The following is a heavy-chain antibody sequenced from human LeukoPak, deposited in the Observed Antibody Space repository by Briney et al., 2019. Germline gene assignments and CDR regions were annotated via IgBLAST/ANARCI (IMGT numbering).Heavy chain of an antibody. CDR3: ARRSAYLLDY. Sequence: GESLKISCSGSGYSFTNYWIGWVRQMPGKGLEWMGIIYPGDSDTRYSPSFQGQVTFSADKSISTAYLQWSSLKASDTAMYYCARRSAYLLDYWGQGTLVTVSS. J-gene: IGHJ4*02. CDR1: GYSFTNYW. V-gene: IGHV5-51*01. D-gene: IGHD3-3*01. CDR2: IYPGDSDT.